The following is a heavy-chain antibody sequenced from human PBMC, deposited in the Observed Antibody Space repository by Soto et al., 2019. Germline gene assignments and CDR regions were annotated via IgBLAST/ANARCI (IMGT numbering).Heavy chain of an antibody. J-gene: IGHJ6*02. Sequence: SETLSLTCTVSGGSISSDGYYWSWVRQLPGKGLEWIGYIYYSGSTYYNPSLKSRVTISVDTSKKQFSLKLSPVTAADTAVYYCARVGRQLLYGMDVWGQGTTVTVSS. CDR1: GGSISSDGYY. D-gene: IGHD2-2*01. CDR2: IYYSGST. V-gene: IGHV4-31*03. CDR3: ARVGRQLLYGMDV.